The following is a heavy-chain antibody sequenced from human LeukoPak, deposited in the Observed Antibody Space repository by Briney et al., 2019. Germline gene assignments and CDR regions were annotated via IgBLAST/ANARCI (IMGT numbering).Heavy chain of an antibody. CDR2: IYYSGST. V-gene: IGHV4-30-4*08. D-gene: IGHD2-2*01. CDR1: GGSISSGDYY. Sequence: TLSLTCTVSGGSISSGDYYWSWIRQPPGKGLEWIGYIYYSGSTYYNPSLKSRVTISVDTSKNQFSLKLSSVTAADTAVYYCTRGCNCCSTRCLNKQKVSSNYYYMDVCSKETAVTVSS. J-gene: IGHJ6*03. CDR3: TRGCNCCSTRCLNKQKVSSNYYYMDV.